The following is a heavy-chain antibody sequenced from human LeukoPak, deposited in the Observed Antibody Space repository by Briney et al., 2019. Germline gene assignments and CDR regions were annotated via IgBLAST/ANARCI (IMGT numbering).Heavy chain of an antibody. J-gene: IGHJ4*02. CDR2: IRSKAYGGTT. Sequence: PGRSLRLSCTASGFTFGDYAMSWFRQAPGKGLEWVGFIRSKAYGGTTEYAASVKGRFTISRDDSKSIAYLQMNSLKTEDTAVYYCTRDTTVTTRGYWGQGTLVTVSS. D-gene: IGHD4-17*01. V-gene: IGHV3-49*03. CDR1: GFTFGDYA. CDR3: TRDTTVTTRGY.